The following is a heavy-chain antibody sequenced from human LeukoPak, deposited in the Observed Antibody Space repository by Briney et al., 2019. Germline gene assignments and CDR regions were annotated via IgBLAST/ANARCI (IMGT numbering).Heavy chain of an antibody. CDR2: IYYSGGT. CDR1: GGSISSYY. V-gene: IGHV4-59*08. J-gene: IGHJ6*02. Sequence: SETLSLTCTVSGGSISSYYWSWIRQPPRKGLEWIGYIYYSGGTNYNPSLKSRVTISVDTSKNQFSLKLSSVTAADTAVYYCARLHSSRNYYYGMDVWGQGTTVTVSS. CDR3: ARLHSSRNYYYGMDV. D-gene: IGHD6-13*01.